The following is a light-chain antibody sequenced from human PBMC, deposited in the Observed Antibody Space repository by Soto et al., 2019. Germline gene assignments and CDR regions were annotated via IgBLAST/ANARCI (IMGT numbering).Light chain of an antibody. CDR1: SSDVGSYNL. Sequence: QPVLTQPASVSGSPGQSITISCTGTSSDVGSYNLVSWYQQHPGKAPKLMIYEGRKRPSGVSNRFSGSKSGNTASLTISGLQAEDEADYYCCSYAGSGTWVFGNGTKLTVL. CDR2: EGR. CDR3: CSYAGSGTWV. V-gene: IGLV2-23*01. J-gene: IGLJ1*01.